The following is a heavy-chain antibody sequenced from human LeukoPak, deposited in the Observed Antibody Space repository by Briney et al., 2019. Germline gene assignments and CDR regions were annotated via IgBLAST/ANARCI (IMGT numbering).Heavy chain of an antibody. Sequence: GSHPVPHAACGFTLHHHLLQWVHQAPGKGLEWVANIAQDGSEKNYVDSVNGRFSISRDNAKSSLNLEMSGLRDDDTAVNYCARDVFGGFHNWRRGTTVTVSS. CDR2: IAQDGSEK. V-gene: IGHV3-7*04. J-gene: IGHJ6*02. CDR3: ARDVFGGFHN. CDR1: GFTLHHHL. D-gene: IGHD3-3*01.